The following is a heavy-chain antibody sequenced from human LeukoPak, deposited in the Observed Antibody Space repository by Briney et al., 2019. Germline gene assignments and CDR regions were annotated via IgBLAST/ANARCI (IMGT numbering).Heavy chain of an antibody. Sequence: GSLRLSCAASGFTFSSYAMSWVRQPPGKGLEWIGSIYHSGSTYYNPSLKSRVTISVDTSKDQFSLKLSSVTAADTAVYYCARGDESSLDYWGQGTLVTVSS. V-gene: IGHV4-38-2*01. CDR2: IYHSGST. CDR1: GFTFSSYA. CDR3: ARGDESSLDY. J-gene: IGHJ4*02.